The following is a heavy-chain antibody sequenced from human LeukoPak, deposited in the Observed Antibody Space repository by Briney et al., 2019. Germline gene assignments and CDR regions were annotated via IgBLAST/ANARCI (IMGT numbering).Heavy chain of an antibody. CDR3: ARGIRRYCSSTSCYLYYFDY. D-gene: IGHD2-2*01. CDR2: MNPNSGNT. Sequence: ASVTVSCKASGYTFTSYDINWVRQATGQGLEWMGWMNPNSGNTGYAQKFQGRVTMTRNTSISTAYMELSSLRSEDTAVYYCARGIRRYCSSTSCYLYYFDYWGQGTLVTVSS. CDR1: GYTFTSYD. V-gene: IGHV1-8*01. J-gene: IGHJ4*02.